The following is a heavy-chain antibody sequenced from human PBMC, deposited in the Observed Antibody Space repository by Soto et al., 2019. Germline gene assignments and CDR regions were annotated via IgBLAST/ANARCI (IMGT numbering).Heavy chain of an antibody. J-gene: IGHJ6*02. V-gene: IGHV1-69*01. Sequence: QVQLEQSGAEVKKPGSSVSVSCMISGGTFSDHTFSWVRQAPGQGLEWMGGIIPFFGTINYAQKFQGRVKISADESTGTAYMKLSSLKSEDTAKYYCASSLMVVVGKKYFYYYGMDVWGRGTTVTVFS. CDR3: ASSLMVVVGKKYFYYYGMDV. D-gene: IGHD2-15*01. CDR1: GGTFSDHT. CDR2: IIPFFGTI.